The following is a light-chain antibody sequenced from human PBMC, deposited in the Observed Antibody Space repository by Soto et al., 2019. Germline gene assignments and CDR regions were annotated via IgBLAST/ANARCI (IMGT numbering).Light chain of an antibody. CDR1: QSVGSY. CDR2: DAS. V-gene: IGKV3-11*01. CDR3: QQRSNWPPLT. Sequence: EMVLTQSPATLSLSPGERATLSCRASQSVGSYLAWYQQKPGQAPRLRIYDASNRATGIPARFSGSGSGTDFTLTISSLEPEDVALYYCQQRSNWPPLTFGGGTKVEI. J-gene: IGKJ4*01.